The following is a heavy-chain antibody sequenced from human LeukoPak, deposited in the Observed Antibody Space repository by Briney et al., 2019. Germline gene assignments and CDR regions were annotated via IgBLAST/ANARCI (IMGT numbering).Heavy chain of an antibody. CDR1: GFTVSSNY. J-gene: IGHJ4*02. V-gene: IGHV3-53*01. Sequence: GGSLRLSCAASGFTVSSNYMSWVRQAPGKGLEWVSVIYSGGSTYYADSVKGRFTISRDDSKNTLYLQMNSLRAEDTAVYYCARGLSAAASRNYFDYWGQGTLVTVSS. CDR2: IYSGGST. D-gene: IGHD6-13*01. CDR3: ARGLSAAASRNYFDY.